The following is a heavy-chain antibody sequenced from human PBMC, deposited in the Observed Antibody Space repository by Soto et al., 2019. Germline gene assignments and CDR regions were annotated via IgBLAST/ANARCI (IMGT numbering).Heavy chain of an antibody. CDR2: IYPGDSDT. CDR3: ASHNFFCGGDCNSSGMDV. Sequence: GASLKISCKGSGYSFTSYWIGWVRQVPGKGLEWMGIIYPGDSDTRYSPSFQGQVTISADKSISTAYLQWSSLRASDTAVYYCASHNFFCGGDCNSSGMDVWGQGTTVTVSS. CDR1: GYSFTSYW. J-gene: IGHJ6*02. V-gene: IGHV5-51*01. D-gene: IGHD2-21*02.